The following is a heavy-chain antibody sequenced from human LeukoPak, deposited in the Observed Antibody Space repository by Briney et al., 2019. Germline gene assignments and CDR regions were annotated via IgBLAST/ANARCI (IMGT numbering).Heavy chain of an antibody. CDR2: ITGNSDFI. Sequence: GGSLRLSCAASGFTFNTNSMNWVRQVPGKGLEWVSSITGNSDFILYADSVQGRFTISRDNAKNSLFLQMKSLRAEDTAVYYCARSYSGYDSNFDYWGQGTLVTVSS. J-gene: IGHJ4*02. V-gene: IGHV3-21*01. CDR1: GFTFNTNS. D-gene: IGHD5-12*01. CDR3: ARSYSGYDSNFDY.